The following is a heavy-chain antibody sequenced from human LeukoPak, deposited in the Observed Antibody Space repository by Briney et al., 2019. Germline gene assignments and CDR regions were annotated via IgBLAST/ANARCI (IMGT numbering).Heavy chain of an antibody. D-gene: IGHD2-15*01. CDR2: INHSGST. CDR3: ARNVVSYFDY. Sequence: PSETLSLTCAVYGGSFSGYYWSWIRQPPGKGLEWIGEINHSGSTNYNPSLKSRVTISVDTSKNQFSLKLGSVTAADTAVYYCARNVVSYFDYWGQGTLVTVSS. CDR1: GGSFSGYY. V-gene: IGHV4-34*01. J-gene: IGHJ4*02.